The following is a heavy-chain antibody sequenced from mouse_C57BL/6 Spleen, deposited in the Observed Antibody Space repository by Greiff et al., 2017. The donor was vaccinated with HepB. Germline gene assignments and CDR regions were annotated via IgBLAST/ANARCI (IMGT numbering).Heavy chain of an antibody. CDR2: IDPETGGT. D-gene: IGHD1-1*01. Sequence: VQLQQSGAELVRPGASVTLSCKASGYTFTDYEMHWVKQTPVHGLEWIGAIDPETGGTAYNQKFKGKAILTADKSSSTAYMELRSLTSEDSAVYYCEVYYYGSSLHFDDWGQGTTLTVSS. CDR3: EVYYYGSSLHFDD. CDR1: GYTFTDYE. J-gene: IGHJ2*01. V-gene: IGHV1-15*01.